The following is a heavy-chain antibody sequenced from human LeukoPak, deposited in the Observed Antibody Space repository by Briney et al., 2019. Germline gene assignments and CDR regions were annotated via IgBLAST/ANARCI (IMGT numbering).Heavy chain of an antibody. Sequence: ASVKVSCKASGYTLTSYGISWVRQAPGQGLEWMGWISAYNGNTNYAQKLQGRVTMTTDTSTSTAYMELRSLRSDDTAVYYCARNRGAAAGNYYYYYGMDVWGQGTTVTVSS. CDR2: ISAYNGNT. CDR1: GYTLTSYG. CDR3: ARNRGAAAGNYYYYYGMDV. D-gene: IGHD6-13*01. V-gene: IGHV1-18*01. J-gene: IGHJ6*02.